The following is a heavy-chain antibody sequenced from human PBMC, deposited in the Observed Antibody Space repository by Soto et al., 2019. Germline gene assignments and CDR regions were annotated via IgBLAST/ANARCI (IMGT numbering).Heavy chain of an antibody. Sequence: QVQLVQSGAEVKKPGASVKVSCKASGYTFTSYDINWVRQATGQGLEWMGWMNPNSGNTGYAQKFQGRVNMTRNTSISTAYMELSSLRSEDTAVYYCARGGAYYDFWSGGGGYYYYMDVWGKGTTVTVSS. CDR1: GYTFTSYD. J-gene: IGHJ6*03. CDR3: ARGGAYYDFWSGGGGYYYYMDV. V-gene: IGHV1-8*01. CDR2: MNPNSGNT. D-gene: IGHD3-3*01.